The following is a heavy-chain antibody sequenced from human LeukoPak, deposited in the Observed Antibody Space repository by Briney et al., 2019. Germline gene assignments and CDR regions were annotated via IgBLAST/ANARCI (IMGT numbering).Heavy chain of an antibody. V-gene: IGHV3-7*01. CDR1: GFTFSSYW. J-gene: IGHJ4*02. Sequence: PGGSLRLSCAAYGFTFSSYWMSWVRQAPQKGLEWVASIKGDGRETFYVDSVKGRFTISRDNAQRSLFLQMNSLRAEDTAVYYCVRWRWLQSEFDYWGQGTLVTVSS. CDR3: VRWRWLQSEFDY. CDR2: IKGDGRET. D-gene: IGHD5-24*01.